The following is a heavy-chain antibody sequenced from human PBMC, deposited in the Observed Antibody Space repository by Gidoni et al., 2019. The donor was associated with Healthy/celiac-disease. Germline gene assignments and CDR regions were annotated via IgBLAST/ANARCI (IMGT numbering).Heavy chain of an antibody. J-gene: IGHJ5*02. D-gene: IGHD3-10*01. V-gene: IGHV5-51*01. Sequence: EVQLVQSGAEVKKPGESLQISCKGSGYSFTSYWIGWVRQMPGKGLEWMGIIYPGDSDTRYSPSFQGQVTISADKSISTAYLQWSSLKASDTAMYYCARSWKYCGDYYGSGSYYTCWFDPWGQGTLVTVSS. CDR3: ARSWKYCGDYYGSGSYYTCWFDP. CDR1: GYSFTSYW. CDR2: IYPGDSDT.